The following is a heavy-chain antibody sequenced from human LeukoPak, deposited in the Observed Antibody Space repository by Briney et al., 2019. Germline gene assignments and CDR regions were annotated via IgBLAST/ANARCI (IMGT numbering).Heavy chain of an antibody. CDR3: AKYDVGDYVFDY. V-gene: IGHV3-7*03. J-gene: IGHJ4*02. CDR2: IKQGGTAN. D-gene: IGHD4-17*01. CDR1: GFPLSNHW. Sequence: GGSLRLPCAASGFPLSNHWMTWVRQAPGKGREWVATIKQGGTANFYVDSVKGRFTISADNAKNSLYLQINSLTAEDTAVYYCAKYDVGDYVFDYWGQGTLVTVSS.